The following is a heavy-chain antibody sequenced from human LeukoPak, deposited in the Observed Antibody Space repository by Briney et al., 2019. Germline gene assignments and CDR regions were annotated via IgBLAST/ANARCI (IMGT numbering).Heavy chain of an antibody. CDR1: GDSISSINW. D-gene: IGHD4-17*01. J-gene: IGHJ4*02. V-gene: IGHV4-4*02. Sequence: SGTLSLTCAVSGDSISSINWWSWVRQPPGKGLEWIGEIYHSGSTNYNPSLKSRVTISVDKSKNQFSLRLSSVTAADTAVYYCARDWNGDYPNHFDYWGQGTLVTVSS. CDR3: ARDWNGDYPNHFDY. CDR2: IYHSGST.